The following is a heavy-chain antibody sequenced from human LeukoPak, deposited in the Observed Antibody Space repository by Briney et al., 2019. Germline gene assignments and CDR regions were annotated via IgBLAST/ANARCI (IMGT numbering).Heavy chain of an antibody. CDR2: ISSNGGST. CDR1: GFTFSSYA. V-gene: IGHV3-64*01. Sequence: GGSLRLSCAASGFTFSSYAMHWVRQAPGKGLEYVSAISSNGGSTYYANSVKGRFTISRDNSKNTLYLQMNSLRAEDTAVYYCAKDSNIYYFDYWGQGTLVTVSS. J-gene: IGHJ4*02. D-gene: IGHD2/OR15-2a*01. CDR3: AKDSNIYYFDY.